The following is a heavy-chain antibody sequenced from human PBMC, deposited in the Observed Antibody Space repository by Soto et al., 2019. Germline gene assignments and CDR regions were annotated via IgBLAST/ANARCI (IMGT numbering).Heavy chain of an antibody. V-gene: IGHV1-69*06. CDR1: GSRFSNYV. J-gene: IGHJ1*01. CDR2: IIPIFNST. D-gene: IGHD6-13*01. CDR3: ARGRDDSSWPSAEYFQR. Sequence: SVKVSCKVSGSRFSNYVISWVRQAPGHGLEWLGRIIPIFNSTKYAQNFQGRVTITADTSTSTAYLELRSLRSDDTAVYYCARGRDDSSWPSAEYFQRWGQGTLVTLS.